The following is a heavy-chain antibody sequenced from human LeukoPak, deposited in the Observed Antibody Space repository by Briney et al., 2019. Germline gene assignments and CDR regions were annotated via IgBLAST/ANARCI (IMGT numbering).Heavy chain of an antibody. D-gene: IGHD3-10*01. J-gene: IGHJ4*02. V-gene: IGHV3-23*01. CDR2: ISGSGGST. CDR3: AKKPTYYYGSGSYRPPGYFDY. CDR1: GFTFSSYA. Sequence: GGPLRLSCAASGFTFSSYAMSWVRQAPGKGLERVSAISGSGGSTYYADSVKGRFTISRDNSKNTLYLQMNSLRAEDTAVYYCAKKPTYYYGSGSYRPPGYFDYWGQGTLVTVSS.